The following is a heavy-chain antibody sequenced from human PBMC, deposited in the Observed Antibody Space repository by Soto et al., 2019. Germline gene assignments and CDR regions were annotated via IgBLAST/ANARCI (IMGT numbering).Heavy chain of an antibody. CDR3: VKGYYYDSSGQEPEPYYYYGMDV. CDR2: ISSNGGST. Sequence: PGGSLRLSCSASGFTFSSYAMHWVRPAPGKGLEYVSAISSNGGSTYYADSVKGGFTISRDNSKNTLYLQMSSLRAEDTAVYYCVKGYYYDSSGQEPEPYYYYGMDVWGQGTTVTVSS. J-gene: IGHJ6*02. D-gene: IGHD3-22*01. CDR1: GFTFSSYA. V-gene: IGHV3-64D*08.